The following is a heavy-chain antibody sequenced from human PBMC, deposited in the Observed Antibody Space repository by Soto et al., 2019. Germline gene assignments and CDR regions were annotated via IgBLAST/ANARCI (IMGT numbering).Heavy chain of an antibody. Sequence: QVQLVESGGGVVQPGRSLRLSCAASGFTFSSYAMHWVRQAPGKGLEWVAVISYDGSNKYYADSVKGRFTISRDNSKNTLYLQMNSLRAEDTAVYYCARDIETEQWPPHDYWGQGTLVAVSS. CDR1: GFTFSSYA. CDR3: ARDIETEQWPPHDY. CDR2: ISYDGSNK. J-gene: IGHJ4*02. V-gene: IGHV3-30-3*01. D-gene: IGHD6-19*01.